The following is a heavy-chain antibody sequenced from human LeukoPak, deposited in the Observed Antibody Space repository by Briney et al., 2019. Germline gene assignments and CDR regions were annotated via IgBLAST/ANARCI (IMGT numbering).Heavy chain of an antibody. J-gene: IGHJ4*02. CDR3: AKIVRYYYDSSGYRGYFDY. V-gene: IGHV3-23*01. Sequence: GASLRLSSAASGFTFSSYAMSWVRQAPGKGLEWVSAISGSGGSTYYADSVEGRFTISRDNSKNTLYLQMNSLRAEDTAVYYCAKIVRYYYDSSGYRGYFDYWGQGTLVTVSS. CDR2: ISGSGGST. CDR1: GFTFSSYA. D-gene: IGHD3-22*01.